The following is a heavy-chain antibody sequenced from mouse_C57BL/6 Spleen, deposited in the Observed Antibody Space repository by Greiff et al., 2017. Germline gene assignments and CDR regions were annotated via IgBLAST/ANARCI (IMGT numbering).Heavy chain of an antibody. CDR3: AICWDRYFGY. D-gene: IGHD4-1*01. Sequence: QVQLQQPGAELVKPGASVKVSCKASGYTFTSYWKHWVKQRPGPGLEWIGRIHPSDSYTNYHQKFKGKATLTVDKSSSTAYMQLSSLTSEDSAVYYCAICWDRYFGYWGQGTTLTVSS. CDR1: GYTFTSYW. J-gene: IGHJ2*01. CDR2: IHPSDSYT. V-gene: IGHV1-74*01.